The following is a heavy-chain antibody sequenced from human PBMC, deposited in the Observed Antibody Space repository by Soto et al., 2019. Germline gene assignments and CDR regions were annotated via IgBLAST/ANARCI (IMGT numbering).Heavy chain of an antibody. CDR3: AKAVAARDALDI. J-gene: IGHJ3*02. V-gene: IGHV3-23*01. CDR1: GFTFSSYA. Sequence: GGSLRLSCAASGFTFSSYAMSWVRQAPGKGLEWVSAISGSGCSTYYADSVKGRFTISRDNSKNTLYLQMNSLRAEDTAVYHCAKAVAARDALDIWGQGTMVTGSS. CDR2: ISGSGCST. D-gene: IGHD6-6*01.